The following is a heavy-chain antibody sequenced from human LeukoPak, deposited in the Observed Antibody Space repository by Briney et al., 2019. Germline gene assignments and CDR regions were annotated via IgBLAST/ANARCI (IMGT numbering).Heavy chain of an antibody. CDR2: ISSSSSTI. CDR1: GFTFGSYS. Sequence: GGSLRLSCAASGFTFGSYSMNWVRQAPGKGLEWVSYISSSSSTIYYADSVKGRFTISRDNAKNSLYLQMNSLRAEDTAVYYCARVYPGPPPDYGSGSYNDYWGQGTLVTVSS. CDR3: ARVYPGPPPDYGSGSYNDY. D-gene: IGHD3-10*01. V-gene: IGHV3-48*01. J-gene: IGHJ4*02.